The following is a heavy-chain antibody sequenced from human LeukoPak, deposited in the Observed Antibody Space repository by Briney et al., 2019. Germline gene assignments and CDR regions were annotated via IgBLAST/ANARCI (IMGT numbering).Heavy chain of an antibody. CDR1: GFTFSSYG. V-gene: IGHV3-30*18. Sequence: PGGSLRLSCAASGFTFSSYGMHWVRQAPGKGLEWVAVISYDGSNKYYADSVKGRFTISRDNSKNTLYLQMNSLRAEDTAVYYCAKDRSSSTSCSNYWGQGTLVTVSS. J-gene: IGHJ4*02. CDR3: AKDRSSSTSCSNY. CDR2: ISYDGSNK. D-gene: IGHD2-2*01.